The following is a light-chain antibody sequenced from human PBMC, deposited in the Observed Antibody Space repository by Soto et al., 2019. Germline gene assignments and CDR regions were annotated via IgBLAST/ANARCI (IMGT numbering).Light chain of an antibody. CDR2: GAS. J-gene: IGKJ5*01. V-gene: IGKV3-15*01. CDR3: QQYSSSPS. CDR1: QSVSTN. Sequence: EIVITQSPTTLSVSPGERATLSCRASQSVSTNLAWYQQKPGQVPSLLIYGASTRASGIPARFSGSGSGTEFTLTIGSLQSEDFAVYCCQQYSSSPSFGQGTRLEIK.